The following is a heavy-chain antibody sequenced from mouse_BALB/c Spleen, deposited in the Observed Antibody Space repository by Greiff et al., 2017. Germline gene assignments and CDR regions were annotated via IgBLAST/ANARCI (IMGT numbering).Heavy chain of an antibody. D-gene: IGHD2-12*01. Sequence: EVQLQQSGAELVRSGASVKLSCTASGFNIKDYYMHWVKQRPEQGLEWIGWIDPENGDTESAPKFQGKATMTADTSSNTAYLQLSSLTSEDTAVFYCNAFTTGFADWGQGTLVTGSA. CDR1: GFNIKDYY. J-gene: IGHJ3*01. V-gene: IGHV14-4*02. CDR3: NAFTTGFAD. CDR2: IDPENGDT.